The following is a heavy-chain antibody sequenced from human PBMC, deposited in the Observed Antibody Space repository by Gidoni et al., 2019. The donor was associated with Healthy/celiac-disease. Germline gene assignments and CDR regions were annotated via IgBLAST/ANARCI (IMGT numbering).Heavy chain of an antibody. D-gene: IGHD5-12*01. Sequence: EVQLVQSGAEVKKPGAPLKISCKGSGYSFPSYWIGWVRQMPGKGLEWMGIIYPGDSDTRYSPSFQGQVTISADKSISTAYLQWSSLKASDTAMYYCARDHSGYGRGFDAFDIWGQGTMVTVSS. CDR2: IYPGDSDT. J-gene: IGHJ3*02. V-gene: IGHV5-51*01. CDR3: ARDHSGYGRGFDAFDI. CDR1: GYSFPSYW.